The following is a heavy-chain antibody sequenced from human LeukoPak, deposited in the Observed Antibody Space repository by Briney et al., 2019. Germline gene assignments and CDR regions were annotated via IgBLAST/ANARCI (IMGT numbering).Heavy chain of an antibody. Sequence: SETLSLTCPLSTPSLSTYYCSCIRHPARNGLEWIGRIYTRVSTNYNPSLKSRVNMSVDTSKNQFSLKLSSVTAADTAVYYCARWGGSGTYHFDYWGQGTLVTVSS. CDR3: ARWGGSGTYHFDY. V-gene: IGHV4-4*07. D-gene: IGHD3-10*01. CDR2: IYTRVST. CDR1: TPSLSTYY. J-gene: IGHJ4*02.